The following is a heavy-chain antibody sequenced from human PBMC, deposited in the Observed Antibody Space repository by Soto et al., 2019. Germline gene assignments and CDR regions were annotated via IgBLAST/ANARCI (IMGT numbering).Heavy chain of an antibody. CDR2: ISYDGRDK. J-gene: IGHJ3*02. CDR3: AKGVLTAGGLHDGFDI. D-gene: IGHD2-15*01. CDR1: GFTFSSYG. V-gene: IGHV3-30*18. Sequence: HVQLVESGGGVVQPGRSLRLSCSASGFTFSSYGMHCVRQAHGKGLEWVAIISYDGRDKYFADSVRGRFTLSRDTSKNTRSLQMSSLRAADTAVYYCAKGVLTAGGLHDGFDIWGQGTMVTVS.